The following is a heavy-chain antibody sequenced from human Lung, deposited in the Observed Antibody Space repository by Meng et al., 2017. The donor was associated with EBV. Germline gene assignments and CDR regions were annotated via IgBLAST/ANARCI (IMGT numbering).Heavy chain of an antibody. V-gene: IGHV6-1*01. CDR1: GDSVSTTAAAA. D-gene: IGHD7-27*01. J-gene: IGHJ4*02. Sequence: QVQLQHSGPGLVKPSQTLSLTCALSGDSVSTTAAAAWNWIRQSPSRGLEWLGRTYYRSKWYTDYAVSVKSRIIINSDTSKNQFSLQLNSVTLEDTAVYYCTREASTGDFDYWGQGTLVTVYS. CDR3: TREASTGDFDY. CDR2: TYYRSKWYT.